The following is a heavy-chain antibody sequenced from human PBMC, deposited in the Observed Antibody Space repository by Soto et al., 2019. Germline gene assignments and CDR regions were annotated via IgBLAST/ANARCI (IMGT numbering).Heavy chain of an antibody. CDR1: SGSISSSNW. J-gene: IGHJ5*02. CDR3: AGGYFSGGSCSCATFYL. D-gene: IGHD2-15*01. Sequence: QVQLQESGPGLVKPSGTLSLTCAVSSGSISSSNWWSWVRQPPGKGLEGMGEIYHSGSTNYNPSLKNRVTISVAKPKTQFSRKLSSVSTADTAAYYCAGGYFSGGSCSCATFYLWGQGTLVTVSS. V-gene: IGHV4-4*02. CDR2: IYHSGST.